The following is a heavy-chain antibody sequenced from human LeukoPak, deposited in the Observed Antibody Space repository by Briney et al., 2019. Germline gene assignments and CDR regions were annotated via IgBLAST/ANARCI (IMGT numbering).Heavy chain of an antibody. D-gene: IGHD3-10*01. CDR2: IIPIFGTA. CDR3: ARAPIYYGSGSYYWETVDY. J-gene: IGHJ4*02. CDR1: GGTFSSYA. Sequence: GASVKVSCTASGGTFSSYAINWVRQAPGQGLEWMGGIIPIFGTANYAQKFQGRVTITADKSTSTAYMELSSLRSEDTAVYYCARAPIYYGSGSYYWETVDYWGQGTLVTVSS. V-gene: IGHV1-69*06.